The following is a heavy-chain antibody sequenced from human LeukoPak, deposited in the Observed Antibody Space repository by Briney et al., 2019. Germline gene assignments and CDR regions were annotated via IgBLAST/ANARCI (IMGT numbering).Heavy chain of an antibody. CDR1: GGSISSYY. D-gene: IGHD6-19*01. J-gene: IGHJ4*02. Sequence: PSETLSLTCTVSGGSISSYYWSWIRQPPGKGLEWIGYIYYSGSTNYNPSPKSRVTISVDTSKNQFSLKLSSVTAADTAVYYCARGGGSGWYGSSDYWGQGTLVTVSS. V-gene: IGHV4-59*01. CDR3: ARGGGSGWYGSSDY. CDR2: IYYSGST.